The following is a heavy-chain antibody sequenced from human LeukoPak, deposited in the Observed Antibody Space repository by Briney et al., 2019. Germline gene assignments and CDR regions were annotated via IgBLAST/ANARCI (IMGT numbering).Heavy chain of an antibody. CDR3: ARDLSSAPHDENWAANRFDP. Sequence: GGYLRLSCAASGFTFSSYSMNWVRQAPGKGLEWVSYISSSSSTISYADSVKGRFTISRDNAKNSLYLQMSSLETEDTAVYYCARDLSSAPHDENWAANRFDPWGQGTLVTVSS. J-gene: IGHJ5*02. D-gene: IGHD7-27*01. V-gene: IGHV3-48*01. CDR2: ISSSSSTI. CDR1: GFTFSSYS.